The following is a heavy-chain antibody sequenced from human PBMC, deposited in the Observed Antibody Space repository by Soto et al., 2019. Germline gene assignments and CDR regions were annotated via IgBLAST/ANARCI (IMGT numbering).Heavy chain of an antibody. CDR2: IYYSGST. Sequence: PSETLSLTCTVSGGSISSYYWSWIRQPPGKGLEWIGYIYYSGSTNYNPSLKSRVTISVDTSKNQFSLKLSSVTAADTAVYYCERVWDILTGYMDVWGKGTTVTVS. V-gene: IGHV4-59*01. D-gene: IGHD3-9*01. J-gene: IGHJ6*03. CDR1: GGSISSYY. CDR3: ERVWDILTGYMDV.